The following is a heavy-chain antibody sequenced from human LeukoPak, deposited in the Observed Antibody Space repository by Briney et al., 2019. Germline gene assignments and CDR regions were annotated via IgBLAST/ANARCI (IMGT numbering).Heavy chain of an antibody. V-gene: IGHV3-11*03. J-gene: IGHJ4*02. CDR1: GFIFSDYS. D-gene: IGHD3-10*01. CDR2: ISTHSTYT. CDR3: ATYYYASGSSD. Sequence: GGSLRLSCAASGFIFSDYSMSWIRQAPGKGLEWVSYISTHSTYTHYADSVRGRFTISRDNAKNSLYLQTNSLRAEDTAVYYCATYYYASGSSDWGQGTLVTVSS.